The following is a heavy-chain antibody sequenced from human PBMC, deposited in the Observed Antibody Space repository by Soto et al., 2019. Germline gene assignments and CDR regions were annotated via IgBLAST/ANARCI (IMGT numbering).Heavy chain of an antibody. CDR3: AKDEPAAGSQWLVPI. D-gene: IGHD6-19*01. CDR1: GFTFSSCA. V-gene: IGHV3-23*01. CDR2: ISDSGGST. Sequence: EVQLLESGGGLVQPGGSLRLSCAASGFTFSSCAMTWVRQAPGMGLQWVSAISDSGGSTYYADSVRGRFTISRDNSKNTLYLQLNSLGAEDTAVYYCAKDEPAAGSQWLVPIWGRGTLVTVSS. J-gene: IGHJ4*02.